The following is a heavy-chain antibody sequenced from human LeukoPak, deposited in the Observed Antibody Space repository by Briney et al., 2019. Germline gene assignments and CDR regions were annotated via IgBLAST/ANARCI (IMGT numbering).Heavy chain of an antibody. J-gene: IGHJ4*02. V-gene: IGHV5-51*01. Sequence: GESLKISCKGSGYSFTSYWIGWVRQMPGKGLEWMGIIYPGDSDTRYSPSFQGQVTISADKSISTAYLQWSSLKASDTAMYYCARPTTIFGVAEASYYFDYWGQGTLVTVSS. D-gene: IGHD3-3*01. CDR3: ARPTTIFGVAEASYYFDY. CDR2: IYPGDSDT. CDR1: GYSFTSYW.